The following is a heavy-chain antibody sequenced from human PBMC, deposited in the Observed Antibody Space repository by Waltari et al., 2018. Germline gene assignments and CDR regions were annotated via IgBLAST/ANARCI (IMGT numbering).Heavy chain of an antibody. D-gene: IGHD5-12*01. CDR2: MSYNGAT. Sequence: QLQLQESGPGLGKPSETPSLTCIVSGASITSNRHYWAWIHQPPGQGLEWIGTMSYNGATYSSPSLKSRVTVSRDTSKNHLSLKLGSVTAADTAIYYCATYIGASIGTAAFDVWGQGTMVTVSS. J-gene: IGHJ3*01. CDR3: ATYIGASIGTAAFDV. V-gene: IGHV4-39*02. CDR1: GASITSNRHY.